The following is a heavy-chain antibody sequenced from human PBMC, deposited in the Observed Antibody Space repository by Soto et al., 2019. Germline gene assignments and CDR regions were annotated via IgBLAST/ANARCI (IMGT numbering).Heavy chain of an antibody. V-gene: IGHV4-31*03. Sequence: QVQLQESGPGLVKPSQTLSLTCTVSGGSISSGGYYWSWIRQHPGKVLEWIGYIYYSGRNYYNPSLKSRVTVAVDTSKDQFSLKLSSVTAADTAMYYCARGVIHWGQGTLVTVSS. J-gene: IGHJ4*02. CDR3: ARGVIH. CDR1: GGSISSGGYY. CDR2: IYYSGRN. D-gene: IGHD2-21*01.